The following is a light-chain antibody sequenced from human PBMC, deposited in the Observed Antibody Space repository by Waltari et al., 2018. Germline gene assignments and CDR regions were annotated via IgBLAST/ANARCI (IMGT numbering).Light chain of an antibody. CDR2: SDT. CDR3: QVWDSNNDHAFWV. V-gene: IGLV3-21*04. CDR1: HIGIKS. Sequence: SYVLTQPPSVSVAPGETASIACGGKHIGIKSVHWYPQKPGQAPVLVIYSDTDRPSGIPERFSGSNSGNTATLTISRVEAGDEADYYCQVWDSNNDHAFWVFGGGTNLTVL. J-gene: IGLJ3*02.